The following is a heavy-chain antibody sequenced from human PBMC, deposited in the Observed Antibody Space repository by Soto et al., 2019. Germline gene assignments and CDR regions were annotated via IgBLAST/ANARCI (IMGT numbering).Heavy chain of an antibody. CDR3: TDMLGQWLPRD. J-gene: IGHJ4*02. D-gene: IGHD6-19*01. CDR1: GGSISGFY. CDR2: IYYSGAA. V-gene: IGHV4-59*04. Sequence: SETLSLTCTVSGGSISGFYWSWIRQPPGKGLDWIGYIYYSGAAYYNPSLQSRVTISVDTSSNQFSMKLNSVTAADTAVYYCTDMLGQWLPRDWGQGTVVTVSS.